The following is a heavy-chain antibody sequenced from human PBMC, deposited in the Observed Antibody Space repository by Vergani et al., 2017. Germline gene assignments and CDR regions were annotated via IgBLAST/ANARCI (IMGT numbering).Heavy chain of an antibody. D-gene: IGHD5-12*01. J-gene: IGHJ6*02. CDR2: INHSGST. Sequence: QVQLQESGPGLVKPSQTLSLTCTVSGGSISSGDYYWSWIRQPPGKGLEWIGKINHSGSTNYNPSLKSRVTISVDTSKNQFSLKLSSVTAADTAVYYCARGRGVAAIWDVRSAYYYYGMDVWGQGTTVTVSS. CDR1: GGSISSGDYY. V-gene: IGHV4-30-4*08. CDR3: ARGRGVAAIWDVRSAYYYYGMDV.